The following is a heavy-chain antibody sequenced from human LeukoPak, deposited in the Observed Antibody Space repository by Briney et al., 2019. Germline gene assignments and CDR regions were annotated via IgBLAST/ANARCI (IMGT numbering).Heavy chain of an antibody. V-gene: IGHV3-7*01. CDR1: GFTFSSYA. CDR2: IRQDGSEK. J-gene: IGHJ6*03. Sequence: EGSLRLSCAASGFTFSSYAMSWVRQAPGKGLEWVANIRQDGSEKYYVDSVKGRFTISRDNAKNSLYLQMNSLRAEDTALYYCARVSTVTIYGYYYYYMDVWGKGTTVTVSS. D-gene: IGHD4-17*01. CDR3: ARVSTVTIYGYYYYYMDV.